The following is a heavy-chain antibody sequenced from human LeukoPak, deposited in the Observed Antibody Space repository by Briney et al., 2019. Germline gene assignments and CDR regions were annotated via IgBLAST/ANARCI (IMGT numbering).Heavy chain of an antibody. V-gene: IGHV3-20*04. CDR1: GFTFDDYG. D-gene: IGHD1-26*01. CDR3: ASTSEGATPFDY. Sequence: PGGSLRLPCAASGFTFDDYGMSWVRQAPGKGLEWVSGINWNGGSTGYADSVKGRFTISRDNAKNSLYLQMNSLRAEDTALYYCASTSEGATPFDYWGQGTLVTVSS. CDR2: INWNGGST. J-gene: IGHJ4*02.